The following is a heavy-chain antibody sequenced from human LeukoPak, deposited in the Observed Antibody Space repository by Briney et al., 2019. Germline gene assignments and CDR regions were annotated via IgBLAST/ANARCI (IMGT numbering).Heavy chain of an antibody. D-gene: IGHD3-22*01. V-gene: IGHV3-9*01. J-gene: IGHJ4*02. Sequence: GGSLRLSCAASGFTFDDYAMHWVRQAPGKGLEWVSGISWNSGSIGYADSVKGRFTISRDNAKNSLYLQMNSLRAGDTALYYCAKGKIVVVIGPIDYWGQGTLVTVSS. CDR3: AKGKIVVVIGPIDY. CDR1: GFTFDDYA. CDR2: ISWNSGSI.